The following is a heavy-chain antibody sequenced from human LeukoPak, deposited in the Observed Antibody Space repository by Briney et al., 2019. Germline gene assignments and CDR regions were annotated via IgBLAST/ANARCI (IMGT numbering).Heavy chain of an antibody. D-gene: IGHD3-10*01. CDR3: ARDPAQAGYFDY. CDR1: GGSISSYY. Sequence: SETLSLTCTVSGGSISSYYWSWIRQPPGKGLEWIGYIYYSGSTNYNPSLKSRVTISVDTSKNQFSLKLSSVTAADTTVYYCARDPAQAGYFDYWGQGTLVTVSS. V-gene: IGHV4-59*01. J-gene: IGHJ4*02. CDR2: IYYSGST.